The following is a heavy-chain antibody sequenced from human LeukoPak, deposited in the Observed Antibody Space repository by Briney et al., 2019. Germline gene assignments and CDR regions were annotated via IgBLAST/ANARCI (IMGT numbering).Heavy chain of an antibody. CDR3: AGVPYSSGWFDY. D-gene: IGHD6-19*01. J-gene: IGHJ4*02. CDR2: IYYSGST. CDR1: GGSISSYY. V-gene: IGHV4-59*01. Sequence: SETLSLTCTVSGGSISSYYWSWIRQPPGKGLEWIGYIYYSGSTNYNPSLKSRVTLSVDTSKNQFSLKLSSVTAADTAVYYCAGVPYSSGWFDYWGQGTLVTVSS.